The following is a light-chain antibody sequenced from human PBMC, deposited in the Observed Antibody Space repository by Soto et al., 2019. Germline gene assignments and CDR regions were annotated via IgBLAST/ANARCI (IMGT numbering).Light chain of an antibody. Sequence: EIVLTQSPATLSLSPGERATLSCRASQSVSSYLAWYQQKPSQAPRLLIYDASSRATGIPARFSGSGSATDFTLTISSLEPEDFAVYYCQQRGNWPPTFGQGTKLGIK. J-gene: IGKJ2*01. V-gene: IGKV3-11*01. CDR3: QQRGNWPPT. CDR2: DAS. CDR1: QSVSSY.